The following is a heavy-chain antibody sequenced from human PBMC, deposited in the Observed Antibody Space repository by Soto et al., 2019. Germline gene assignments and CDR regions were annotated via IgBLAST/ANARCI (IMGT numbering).Heavy chain of an antibody. D-gene: IGHD6-13*01. V-gene: IGHV3-48*02. J-gene: IGHJ5*02. CDR1: GFTFSSYS. Sequence: GGSLRLSCAASGFTFSSYSMNWVRQAPGKGLEWVSYISSSSTLYYADSVKGRFTISRDNAKNSLYLQMNSLRDEDAGVYYCPRFPGIAAPCGQGTLVTVAS. CDR2: ISSSSTL. CDR3: PRFPGIAAP.